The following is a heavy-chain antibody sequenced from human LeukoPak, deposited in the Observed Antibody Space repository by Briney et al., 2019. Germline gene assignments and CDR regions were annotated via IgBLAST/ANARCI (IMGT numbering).Heavy chain of an antibody. D-gene: IGHD3-22*01. Sequence: ASVKVSCKASGYTFTGYYMHWVRQAPGQGLEWMGWINPNSGGTNYAQKFQGRVTMTRDTSISTAYMELSRLRSDDTAVYYCEVVVVNDLYYFDYWGQGTLVTVSS. CDR3: EVVVVNDLYYFDY. CDR2: INPNSGGT. V-gene: IGHV1-2*02. CDR1: GYTFTGYY. J-gene: IGHJ4*02.